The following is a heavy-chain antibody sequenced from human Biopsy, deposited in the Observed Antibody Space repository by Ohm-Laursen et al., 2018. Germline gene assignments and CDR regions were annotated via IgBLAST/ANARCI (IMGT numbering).Heavy chain of an antibody. CDR1: GYTLTALS. Sequence: SSVKVSCKVSGYTLTALSMHWVRQAPGRGLGWMGGFAPENGKTIYAQKFQGRITMTEDTSTDTAYMELSSLRSEDTAVYYCAADINVWNVNYWGQGTQVTVSS. D-gene: IGHD1-1*01. CDR3: AADINVWNVNY. CDR2: FAPENGKT. V-gene: IGHV1-24*01. J-gene: IGHJ4*02.